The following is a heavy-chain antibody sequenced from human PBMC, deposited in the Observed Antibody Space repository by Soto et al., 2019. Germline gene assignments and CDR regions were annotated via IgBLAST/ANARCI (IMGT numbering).Heavy chain of an antibody. V-gene: IGHV4-61*01. J-gene: IGHJ6*02. CDR3: ARDLKHSSIIVVYYGMDV. Sequence: SETLSLTCTVSGDSVSSGNYYWSWIRQPPGKGLEWIGYIYYNGSTNYNPSLKSRVTISLDTSKNQFSLKLSSVTAADTAVYYCARDLKHSSIIVVYYGMDVWGQGTTVTVSS. D-gene: IGHD6-19*01. CDR2: IYYNGST. CDR1: GDSVSSGNYY.